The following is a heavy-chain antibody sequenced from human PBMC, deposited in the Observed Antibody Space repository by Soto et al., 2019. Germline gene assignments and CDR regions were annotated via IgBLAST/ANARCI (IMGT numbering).Heavy chain of an antibody. D-gene: IGHD2-2*02. CDR1: GGSISSGGYY. CDR3: ARAVLRYCSSTSCYNYYGMDV. Sequence: QVQLQESGPGLVKPSQTLSLTCTVSGGSISSGGYYWSWIRQHPGKGLEWIGYIYYSGSTYYNPSLKSRVTISVDTSKNQFSLKLSSVTAADTAVYYCARAVLRYCSSTSCYNYYGMDVWGQGTTVTVSS. J-gene: IGHJ6*02. V-gene: IGHV4-31*03. CDR2: IYYSGST.